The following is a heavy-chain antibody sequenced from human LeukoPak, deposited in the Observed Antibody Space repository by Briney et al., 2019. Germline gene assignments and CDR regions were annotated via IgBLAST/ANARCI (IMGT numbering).Heavy chain of an antibody. J-gene: IGHJ4*02. CDR3: ARVGDSSGSYDY. V-gene: IGHV3-13*01. Sequence: GSLRLSFAASGFPFSSYDMHWGRPATGKGLEWVSAIGTAGDTYYPGSVKGRVTISRENAKNSLYLQMNSLRAGDTAVYYCARVGDSSGSYDYWGQGTLVTVSS. CDR2: IGTAGDT. D-gene: IGHD3-22*01. CDR1: GFPFSSYD.